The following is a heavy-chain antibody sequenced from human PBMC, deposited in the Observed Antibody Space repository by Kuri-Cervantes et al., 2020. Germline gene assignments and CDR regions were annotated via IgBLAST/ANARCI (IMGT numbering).Heavy chain of an antibody. Sequence: SETLSLTCTVSGGSISSYYWSWIRQPPGKGLEWIGYIYYSGSTNCNPSLKSRVTISVDTSKNQFSLKLSSVTAADTAVYYCARDHYDSSGYYGRWLDPWGQGTLVTVSS. CDR2: IYYSGST. CDR1: GGSISSYY. J-gene: IGHJ5*02. D-gene: IGHD3-22*01. CDR3: ARDHYDSSGYYGRWLDP. V-gene: IGHV4-59*01.